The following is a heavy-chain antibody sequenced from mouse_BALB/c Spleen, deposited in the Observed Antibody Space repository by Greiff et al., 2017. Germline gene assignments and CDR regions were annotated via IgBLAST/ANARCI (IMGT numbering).Heavy chain of an antibody. J-gene: IGHJ3*01. V-gene: IGHV1S81*02. Sequence: QVQLKQPGAELVKPGASVKLSCKASGYTFTSYWMHWVKQRPGQGLEWIGEINPSNGRTNYNEKFKSKATLTVDKSTSTAYMQLSSLTSDDYAVYLCARTKYGNNPFAYWGQGTLVTVSA. CDR1: GYTFTSYW. D-gene: IGHD2-10*02. CDR3: ARTKYGNNPFAY. CDR2: INPSNGRT.